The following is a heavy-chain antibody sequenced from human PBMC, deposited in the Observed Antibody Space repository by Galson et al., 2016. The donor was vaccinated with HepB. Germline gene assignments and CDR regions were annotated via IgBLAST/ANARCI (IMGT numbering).Heavy chain of an antibody. J-gene: IGHJ4*02. D-gene: IGHD4-17*01. CDR1: GFTFNSFW. CDR3: SVDTVTKRDY. CDR2: IKQDGSEK. Sequence: LRLSCAASGFTFNSFWMSWARQAPGKGLVWVANIKQDGSEKYYVDSVKGRFTISRDNATNSVYLQMNSLRAEDTAIYYCSVDTVTKRDYWGQGTLVTVSS. V-gene: IGHV3-7*01.